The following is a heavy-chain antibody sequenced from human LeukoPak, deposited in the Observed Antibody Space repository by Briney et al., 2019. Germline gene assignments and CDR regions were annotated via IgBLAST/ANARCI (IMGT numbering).Heavy chain of an antibody. Sequence: ASVKVSCKASGGTFSSYAISWVRQAPGQGLEWMGWISAYNGNTNYAQKFQGRVTMTTGTSTSTAYMELRSLRSDDTAVYYCARFQGGDYGDYIFDYWGQGTLVTVSS. CDR3: ARFQGGDYGDYIFDY. J-gene: IGHJ4*02. V-gene: IGHV1-18*01. D-gene: IGHD4-17*01. CDR1: GGTFSSYA. CDR2: ISAYNGNT.